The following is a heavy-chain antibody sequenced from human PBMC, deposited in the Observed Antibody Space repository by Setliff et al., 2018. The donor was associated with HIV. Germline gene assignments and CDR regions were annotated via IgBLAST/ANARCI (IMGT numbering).Heavy chain of an antibody. CDR1: GFTFTNYW. D-gene: IGHD2-8*02. CDR3: ARDGGMGVYHMDV. Sequence: PGGSLRLSCAASGFTFTNYWMAWIRQAPGRGLEWAAIISNDGGREYYADSVKGRFTISRDNDKNSLYLQMDSLRAEDTAVYYCARDGGMGVYHMDVWGKGTTVTVSS. V-gene: IGHV3-7*01. CDR2: ISNDGGRE. J-gene: IGHJ6*03.